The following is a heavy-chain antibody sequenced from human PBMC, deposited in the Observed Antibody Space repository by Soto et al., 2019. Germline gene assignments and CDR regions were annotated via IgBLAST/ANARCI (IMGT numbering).Heavy chain of an antibody. CDR3: ARGPAMGYYFDY. Sequence: EVQLVESGGGLVQPGGSLRLSCAASGFTFSSYEMNWVRQAPGKGLEWVSYISSSGSTIYYADSVKGRFTISRDNAKNSLYLQMNSLRAEDTAVYYCARGPAMGYYFDYWGQGTLVTVSS. D-gene: IGHD2-2*01. CDR2: ISSSGSTI. J-gene: IGHJ4*02. V-gene: IGHV3-48*03. CDR1: GFTFSSYE.